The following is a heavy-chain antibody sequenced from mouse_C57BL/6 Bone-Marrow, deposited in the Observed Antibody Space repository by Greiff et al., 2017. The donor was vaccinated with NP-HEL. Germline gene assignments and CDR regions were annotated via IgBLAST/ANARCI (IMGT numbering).Heavy chain of an antibody. Sequence: ESGPGLVKPSQSLSLTCSVTGYSITSGYYWNWIRQFPGNKLEWMGYISYDGSNNYNPSPKNRISITRDTSKNQFFLKLNSVTTEDTATYYCAREDYGSPFAYWGQGTLVTVSA. CDR3: AREDYGSPFAY. CDR1: GYSITSGYY. D-gene: IGHD1-1*01. CDR2: ISYDGSN. J-gene: IGHJ3*01. V-gene: IGHV3-6*01.